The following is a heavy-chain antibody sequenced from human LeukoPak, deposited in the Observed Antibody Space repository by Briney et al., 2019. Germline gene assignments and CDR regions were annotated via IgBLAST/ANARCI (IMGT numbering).Heavy chain of an antibody. CDR1: GYSISSGYY. D-gene: IGHD3-22*01. CDR3: AREGFGVLYYYDSSGYPFFDY. Sequence: PSETLSLTCNVSGYSISSGYYWSWIRQPPGKGLEWIGSIYYSGSTYYNPSLKSRVTISVDTSKNQFSLKLSSLTAADTAVYYCAREGFGVLYYYDSSGYPFFDYWGQGTLVTVSS. J-gene: IGHJ4*02. V-gene: IGHV4-38-2*02. CDR2: IYYSGST.